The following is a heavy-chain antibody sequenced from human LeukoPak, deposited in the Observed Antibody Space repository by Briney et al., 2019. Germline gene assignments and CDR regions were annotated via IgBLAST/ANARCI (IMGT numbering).Heavy chain of an antibody. J-gene: IGHJ6*02. D-gene: IGHD6-13*01. CDR3: ASSRSNFVAAARPYYYYGMDV. Sequence: GGSLRLSCAASGFTFSSHAMSWVRQAPGKGLEWVSGISGSSGSTCYADSVKGRFTISRDKSKNTLYLQMNSLRAEDTAVYYCASSRSNFVAAARPYYYYGMDVWGQGTTVTVSS. CDR1: GFTFSSHA. CDR2: ISGSSGST. V-gene: IGHV3-23*01.